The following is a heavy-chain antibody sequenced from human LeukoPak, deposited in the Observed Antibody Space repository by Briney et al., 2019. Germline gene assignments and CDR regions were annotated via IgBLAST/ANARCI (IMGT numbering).Heavy chain of an antibody. V-gene: IGHV4-59*01. J-gene: IGHJ4*02. CDR3: ARGLAVTTFSYFDY. Sequence: SETLSLTCTVSGGSISTYYWSWLRQPPGKGLEWLGYIYYSGSTNYNPSLKSQVTISVDTSKNQFSLKLSSVTAADTAVSYCARGLAVTTFSYFDYRGQGTLVTVSS. CDR1: GGSISTYY. D-gene: IGHD4-17*01. CDR2: IYYSGST.